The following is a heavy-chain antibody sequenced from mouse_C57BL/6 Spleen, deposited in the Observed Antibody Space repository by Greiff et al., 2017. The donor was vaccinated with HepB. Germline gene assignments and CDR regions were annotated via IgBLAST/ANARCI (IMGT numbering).Heavy chain of an antibody. CDR2: ISSGGDYI. CDR1: GFTFSSYA. J-gene: IGHJ2*01. Sequence: EVMLVESGAGLVKPGGSLKLSCAASGFTFSSYAMSWVRQTPEKRLEWVAYISSGGDYIYYADTVKGRFTISRDNARNTLYLQMSSLKSEDTAMYYCTREGYYGSFDYWGQGTTLTVSS. CDR3: TREGYYGSFDY. V-gene: IGHV5-9-1*02. D-gene: IGHD1-1*01.